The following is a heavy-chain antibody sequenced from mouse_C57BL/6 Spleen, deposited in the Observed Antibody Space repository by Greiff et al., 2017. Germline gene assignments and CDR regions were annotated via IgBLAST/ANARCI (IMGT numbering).Heavy chain of an antibody. Sequence: QVQLQQSGPGLVAPSQSLSITCTVSGFSLTSYAISWVRQPPGKGLEWLGVIWTGGGTNYNSALKSRLSISKDNSKSQVFLKMNSLKSDDTARYYCATSITTVVALYYFDYWGQGTTLPFSS. CDR1: GFSLTSYA. CDR2: IWTGGGT. V-gene: IGHV2-9-1*01. D-gene: IGHD1-1*01. J-gene: IGHJ2*01. CDR3: ATSITTVVALYYFDY.